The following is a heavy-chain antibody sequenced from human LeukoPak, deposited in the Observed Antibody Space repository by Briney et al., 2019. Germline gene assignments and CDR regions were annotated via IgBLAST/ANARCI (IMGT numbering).Heavy chain of an antibody. CDR2: ISSSSSYI. Sequence: AGGSLRLSCAASGFTFSSYSMNWVRQAPGKGLEWVSSISSSSSYIYYADSVKGRFTISRDNAKSSLYLEMNSLRAEDTAVYCCARDLGGYSSLSTGYWGQGTLVIVSS. CDR1: GFTFSSYS. J-gene: IGHJ4*02. D-gene: IGHD6-6*01. V-gene: IGHV3-21*01. CDR3: ARDLGGYSSLSTGY.